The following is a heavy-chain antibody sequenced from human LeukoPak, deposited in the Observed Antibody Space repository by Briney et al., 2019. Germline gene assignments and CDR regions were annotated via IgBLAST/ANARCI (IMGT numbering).Heavy chain of an antibody. D-gene: IGHD3-16*01. CDR1: GFTFRSYW. CDR2: INSDGRST. CDR3: ARDRGTQIDY. Sequence: GGCLRLSCAASGFTFRSYWMHWARQAPGAGLVWVSRINSDGRSTSYADSVKGRFTISRDNAKNTLYLQMNRLRADNTAVYYCARDRGTQIDYWGQGTLVTVSS. V-gene: IGHV3-74*01. J-gene: IGHJ4*02.